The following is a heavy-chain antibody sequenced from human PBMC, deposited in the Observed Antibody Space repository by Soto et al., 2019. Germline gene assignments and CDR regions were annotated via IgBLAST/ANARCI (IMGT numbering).Heavy chain of an antibody. V-gene: IGHV3-30-3*01. CDR1: GFTFSSYA. J-gene: IGHJ5*02. D-gene: IGHD6-19*01. Sequence: VQLVESGGGVVQPGRSLRLSCAASGFTFSSYAMHWVRQAPGKGLEWVAVISYDGSNKYYADSVKGRFTISRDNSKNTLYLQMNSLRAEDTAVYYCARDLRVSGWEENWFDPWGQGTLVTVSS. CDR3: ARDLRVSGWEENWFDP. CDR2: ISYDGSNK.